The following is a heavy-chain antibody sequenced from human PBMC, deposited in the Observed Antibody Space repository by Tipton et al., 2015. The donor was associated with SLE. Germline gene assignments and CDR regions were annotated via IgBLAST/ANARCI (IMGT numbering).Heavy chain of an antibody. Sequence: GLVKPSETLSLTCTVSGGSISSYYWSWIGQPPGKGLEWIGYIYCSGSTNCNPYLKSRVTISVDTSKNQFSLKLSSVTAADTAVYYYARSTNWGVADYWGQGTLVTVSS. V-gene: IGHV4-59*01. J-gene: IGHJ4*02. CDR1: GGSISSYY. CDR2: IYCSGST. CDR3: ARSTNWGVADY. D-gene: IGHD7-27*01.